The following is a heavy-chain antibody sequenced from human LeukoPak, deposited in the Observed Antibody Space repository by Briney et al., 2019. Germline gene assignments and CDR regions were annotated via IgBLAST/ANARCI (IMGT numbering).Heavy chain of an antibody. CDR2: IIPILGIA. CDR1: GGTFSSYA. J-gene: IGHJ6*03. V-gene: IGHV1-69*04. D-gene: IGHD1-14*01. Sequence: GASVKVSCKASGGTFSSYAISWVRQAPGQGLEWMGRIIPILGIANYAQKFQGRVTITADKSTSTAYMELSSLRSEDTAVYYCARGRTSRKKNRFFYYYYYMDVWGKGTTVTVSS. CDR3: ARGRTSRKKNRFFYYYYYMDV.